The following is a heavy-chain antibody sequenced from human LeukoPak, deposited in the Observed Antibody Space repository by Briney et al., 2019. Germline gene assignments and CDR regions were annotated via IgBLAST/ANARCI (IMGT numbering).Heavy chain of an antibody. Sequence: GGSLRLSCAASGFTFDDYGMSWVRQAPGKGLEWVSGIKWNGGSTAYADSVKGRFIISRDNAKNSLYLQMNSLRAEDTAVYYCARDDLLWFGEGGGYNWFDPWGQGTLVTVSS. V-gene: IGHV3-20*04. J-gene: IGHJ5*02. CDR2: IKWNGGST. CDR3: ARDDLLWFGEGGGYNWFDP. D-gene: IGHD3-10*01. CDR1: GFTFDDYG.